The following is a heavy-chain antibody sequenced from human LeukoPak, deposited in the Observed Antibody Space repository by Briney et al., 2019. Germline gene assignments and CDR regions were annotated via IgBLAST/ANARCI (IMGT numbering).Heavy chain of an antibody. V-gene: IGHV3-30*03. Sequence: PGGSLRLSCAASGFTFSSYGMHWVRQAPGKGLEWVAVISYDGRNKYYADSVKGRFTISRDNSKNMLYLQMNSLRAEDTAVYYCARGGFFDILTGYYQTQYYYPMDVWGRGTTVTVSS. CDR3: ARGGFFDILTGYYQTQYYYPMDV. J-gene: IGHJ6*02. CDR2: ISYDGRNK. CDR1: GFTFSSYG. D-gene: IGHD3-9*01.